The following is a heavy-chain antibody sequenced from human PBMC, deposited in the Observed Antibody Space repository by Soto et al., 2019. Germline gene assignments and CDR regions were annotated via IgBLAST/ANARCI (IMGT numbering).Heavy chain of an antibody. J-gene: IGHJ4*02. CDR1: GYTFTNYG. Sequence: QVQLVQSGAEVRKPGASVKVSCKTSGYTFTNYGINWVRQAPGQGLEWMGWINGYNGKTNYAQRVQGRVTLPTDTSTTTAYMELRSLRSDDTAIYYCARGPDPTYSDHWGQGTLVTVSS. CDR2: INGYNGKT. V-gene: IGHV1-18*01. CDR3: ARGPDPTYSDH.